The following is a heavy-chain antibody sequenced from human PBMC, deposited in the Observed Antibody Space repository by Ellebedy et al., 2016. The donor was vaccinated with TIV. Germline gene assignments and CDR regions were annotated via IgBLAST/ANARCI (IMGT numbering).Heavy chain of an antibody. V-gene: IGHV4-34*01. J-gene: IGHJ4*02. CDR1: GGSFSGYY. D-gene: IGHD3-9*01. CDR3: AEQYDNLTGYLK. CDR2: INQSGST. Sequence: MPSETLSLTCAVYGGSFSGYYWRWARRPPGKGLEWIGVINQSGSTNYNQSLKSRVSISVDTSKNQFSLKLSSVTAADTAGYYCAEQYDNLTGYLKWGQGTLVTVSS.